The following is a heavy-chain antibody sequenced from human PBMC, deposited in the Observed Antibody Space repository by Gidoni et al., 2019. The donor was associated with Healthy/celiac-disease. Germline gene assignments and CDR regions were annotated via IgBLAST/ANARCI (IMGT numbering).Heavy chain of an antibody. CDR3: ARLEQRWLQLNYYCGMDV. Sequence: QVQLQESGPGLVKPSETLSLPCTVSGGSLSSSYWSWIRQAPGKGLEWIGYIYYSGSTNHNPSLKSRVTISVDTSKIQFSLKLSSVTAADAAGYYCARLEQRWLQLNYYCGMDVWGQGTTVTVSS. J-gene: IGHJ6*02. D-gene: IGHD1-1*01. V-gene: IGHV4-59*08. CDR2: IYYSGST. CDR1: GGSLSSSY.